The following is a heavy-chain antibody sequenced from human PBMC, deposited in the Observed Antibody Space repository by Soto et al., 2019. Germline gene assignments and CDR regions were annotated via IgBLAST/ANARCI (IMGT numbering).Heavy chain of an antibody. Sequence: SVKVSCKASGGTFSSYAISWVRQAPVQGLEWMGGVIPIFGTANYAQKFQGRVTITADESTSTAYMELSSLRSEDTAVYYCARDVVDYYDSSGYLEWGQGTLVTVSS. CDR2: VIPIFGTA. CDR3: ARDVVDYYDSSGYLE. D-gene: IGHD3-22*01. V-gene: IGHV1-69*13. CDR1: GGTFSSYA. J-gene: IGHJ4*02.